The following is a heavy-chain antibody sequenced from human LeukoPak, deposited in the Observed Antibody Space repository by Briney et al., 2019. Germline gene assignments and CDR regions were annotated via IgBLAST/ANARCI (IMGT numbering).Heavy chain of an antibody. CDR2: IRSYSSYI. Sequence: PGGSLRLSCAASGFTFDTYNFNWVRQAPGKGLEWVATIRSYSSYIHYGDSVKGRFTVSRDEAERSVYLQMDNVRVEDTAVYFCARYSEVYYYVDVWGTGTTVTVSS. V-gene: IGHV3-21*01. J-gene: IGHJ6*03. CDR3: ARYSEVYYYVDV. D-gene: IGHD2-21*01. CDR1: GFTFDTYN.